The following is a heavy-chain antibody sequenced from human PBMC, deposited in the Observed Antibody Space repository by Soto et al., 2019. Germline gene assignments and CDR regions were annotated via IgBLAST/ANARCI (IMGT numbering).Heavy chain of an antibody. Sequence: SGPTLVNPTQTLTLTCSFSGFSLTTDGVGVGWVRQPPGQALEWLAIIYWNDDKHHSPSLKSRLTITKDTSKNQVVLTMTNMDPVDTAKYYCTRIQYTRVTDYWGQGTLVIVSS. CDR2: IYWNDDK. J-gene: IGHJ4*02. D-gene: IGHD2-2*02. CDR1: GFSLTTDGVG. V-gene: IGHV2-5*01. CDR3: TRIQYTRVTDY.